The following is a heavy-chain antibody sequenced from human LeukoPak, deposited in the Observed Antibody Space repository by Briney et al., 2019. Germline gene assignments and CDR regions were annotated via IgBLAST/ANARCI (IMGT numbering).Heavy chain of an antibody. V-gene: IGHV4-61*02. CDR3: AREAGVTTVTAYSLGY. CDR1: GGSISSGSYY. Sequence: SETLSLTCTVSGGSISSGSYYWSWIRQPAGKGLEWIGRIYTSGSTNYNPSLKSRVTISVDTSKNQFSLKLSSVTAADTAVYYCAREAGVTTVTAYSLGYWGQGTLVTVSS. D-gene: IGHD4-17*01. CDR2: IYTSGST. J-gene: IGHJ4*02.